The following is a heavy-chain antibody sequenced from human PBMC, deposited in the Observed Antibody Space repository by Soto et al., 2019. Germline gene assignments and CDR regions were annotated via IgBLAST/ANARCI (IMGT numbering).Heavy chain of an antibody. Sequence: ASVKVSCKTSGYTFTNYGITWVRQAPGQGLEWMGWISTLNDNTNYAQRFRGRVSMTADSSTTTAYMELRSLRPDDTAVYYCARVKTGTGDYFDYWGQGTPVTVSS. V-gene: IGHV1-18*01. D-gene: IGHD1-1*01. CDR1: GYTFTNYG. CDR2: ISTLNDNT. J-gene: IGHJ4*02. CDR3: ARVKTGTGDYFDY.